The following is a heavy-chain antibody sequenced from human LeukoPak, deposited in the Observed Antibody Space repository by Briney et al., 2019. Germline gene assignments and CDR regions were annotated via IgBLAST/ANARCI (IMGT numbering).Heavy chain of an antibody. D-gene: IGHD3-22*01. Sequence: SETLSLTCTVSGGSISSGGYYWSWIRQHPGKGLEWIGYIYYSGSTYYNPSLKSRVTISVDTSKNQFSLKLSSVTAADTAVYYCARGYYDSSGYYGTNYFDYWGQGTLVTVSS. CDR3: ARGYYDSSGYYGTNYFDY. V-gene: IGHV4-31*03. CDR2: IYYSGST. CDR1: GGSISSGGYY. J-gene: IGHJ4*02.